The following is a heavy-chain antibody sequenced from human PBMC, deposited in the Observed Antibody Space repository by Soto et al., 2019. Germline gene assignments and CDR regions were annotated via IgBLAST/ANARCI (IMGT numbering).Heavy chain of an antibody. D-gene: IGHD2-2*01. V-gene: IGHV1-18*01. CDR2: ISAYNGNT. Sequence: ASVKVSCKASGYTFTSYGISWVRQAPGQGLEWMGWISAYNGNTNYAQKLQGRVTMTTDTSTSTAYMELRSLRSDDTAVYYCARGPYCSSTSCYFGLAYYYYYYMDVWGKGTTVTVSS. CDR3: ARGPYCSSTSCYFGLAYYYYYYMDV. CDR1: GYTFTSYG. J-gene: IGHJ6*03.